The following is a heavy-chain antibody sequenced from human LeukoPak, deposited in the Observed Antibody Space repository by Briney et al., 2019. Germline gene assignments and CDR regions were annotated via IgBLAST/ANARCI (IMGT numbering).Heavy chain of an antibody. CDR3: VKDFWPARDGGGYYSPFEY. V-gene: IGHV3-23*01. D-gene: IGHD3-22*01. J-gene: IGHJ4*02. CDR2: ISANGDTT. CDR1: GFTFSNYA. Sequence: GGSLRLSCAASGFTFSNYAMNWVRQAPAKGLEWVSGISANGDTTYYVDSVRGRFTISRDNSKNSVFLQMNSLRDADTAVYYCVKDFWPARDGGGYYSPFEYWGEGTLVTVSS.